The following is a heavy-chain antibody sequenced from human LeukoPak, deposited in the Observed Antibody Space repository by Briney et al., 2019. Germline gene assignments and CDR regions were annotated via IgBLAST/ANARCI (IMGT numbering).Heavy chain of an antibody. V-gene: IGHV4-59*08. D-gene: IGHD3-3*01. J-gene: IGHJ4*02. CDR1: GGSISGYY. CDR3: ARGRQLRFLEL. Sequence: NPSETLSLTCTVSGGSISGYYWSWIQQPPGKGLEWIGYIYYGGSTNYNPSLKSRVTISVDTSKNQLSLKLSSVTAADTAVYYCARGRQLRFLELWGQGTLVTVSS. CDR2: IYYGGST.